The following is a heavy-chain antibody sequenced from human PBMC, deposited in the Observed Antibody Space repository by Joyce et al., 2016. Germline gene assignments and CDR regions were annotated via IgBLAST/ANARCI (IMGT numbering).Heavy chain of an antibody. Sequence: QVQLVQSGSELKKPGASVKVSCKTSGYTFNKYAMNGVRQAPGQGLEWIGWINTYTGKPTYAQGVTGRFVFSLDTSGSTAYLQISSLKAEDTTVYYCAREDSPKYYFDYWGQGTLVTVSS. CDR1: GYTFNKYA. CDR3: AREDSPKYYFDY. J-gene: IGHJ4*02. CDR2: INTYTGKP. V-gene: IGHV7-4-1*02. D-gene: IGHD4-11*01.